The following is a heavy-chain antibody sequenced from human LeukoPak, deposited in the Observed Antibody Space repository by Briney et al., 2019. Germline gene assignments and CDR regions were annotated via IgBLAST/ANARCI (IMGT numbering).Heavy chain of an antibody. J-gene: IGHJ4*02. V-gene: IGHV3-30*18. CDR1: GFTFSSYG. D-gene: IGHD3-3*01. CDR3: AKAPQYDFWSGYSAPAGY. CDR2: ISFDGSAK. Sequence: HTGGSLRLSCAASGFTFSSYGMHWVRQAPGKGLEWVSVISFDGSAKYYADSVKGRFTISRDNSKNTLYLQMNSLRAEDTAVYYCAKAPQYDFWSGYSAPAGYWGQGTLVTVSS.